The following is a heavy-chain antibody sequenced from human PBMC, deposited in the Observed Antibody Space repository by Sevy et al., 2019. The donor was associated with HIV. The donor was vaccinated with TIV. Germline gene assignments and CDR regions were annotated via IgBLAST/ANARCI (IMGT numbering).Heavy chain of an antibody. CDR3: VRDGGYTDQGMDV. CDR1: GFTFNIFS. Sequence: GGSLRLSCAASGFTFNIFSINWVRQAPGKGLEWVSYISSSTIYYADSVKGRFTISRDNAKNSLSLQMNSLRAEDTAVYYCVRDGGYTDQGMDVWGQGTTVTVSS. D-gene: IGHD3-16*01. CDR2: ISSSTI. J-gene: IGHJ6*02. V-gene: IGHV3-48*01.